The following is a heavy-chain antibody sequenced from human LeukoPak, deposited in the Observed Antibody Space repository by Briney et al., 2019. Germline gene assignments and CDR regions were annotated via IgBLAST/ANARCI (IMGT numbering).Heavy chain of an antibody. CDR3: TGEAPSTAGPPFDY. D-gene: IGHD6-19*01. CDR2: IRSKTYGGTA. CDR1: GFTFGDYA. Sequence: GGSLRLSCTTSGFTFGDYAMSWVRQAPGKGLQWVGFIRSKTYGGTADYAASVRGRFTISRDDSKSVAYLQMNSLKTEDTAVYYCTGEAPSTAGPPFDYWGQGTLVTVSS. V-gene: IGHV3-49*04. J-gene: IGHJ4*02.